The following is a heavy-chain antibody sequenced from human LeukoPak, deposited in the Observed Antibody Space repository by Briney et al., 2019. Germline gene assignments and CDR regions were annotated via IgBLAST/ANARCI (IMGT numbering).Heavy chain of an antibody. Sequence: ASVKVSCKASGYTFTGYYMHWVRQAPGQGLEWMGWINPNSGGTNYAQKFQGRVTMTRDTSISTAYMELSRLRSDDTAVYYCARYERIVVVPAAFDYYYVDVWGKGTTVTVSS. D-gene: IGHD2-2*01. J-gene: IGHJ6*03. CDR3: ARYERIVVVPAAFDYYYVDV. CDR1: GYTFTGYY. V-gene: IGHV1-2*02. CDR2: INPNSGGT.